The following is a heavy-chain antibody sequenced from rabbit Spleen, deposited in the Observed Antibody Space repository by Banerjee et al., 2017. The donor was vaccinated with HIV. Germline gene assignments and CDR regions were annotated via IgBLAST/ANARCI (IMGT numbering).Heavy chain of an antibody. J-gene: IGHJ4*01. D-gene: IGHD6-1*01. Sequence: QQLVESGGDLVKPGASLTLTCKASGFSFSSGYDMCWVRQAPGKGLELIACIDTSSGITDYASWVNGRFTISKTSSTTVDLKMTSLTAADTATYFCARGEHFSVGFSAFAIYLDLWGPGTLVTVS. CDR1: GFSFSSGYD. CDR3: ARGEHFSVGFSAFAIYLDL. CDR2: IDTSSGIT. V-gene: IGHV1S40*01.